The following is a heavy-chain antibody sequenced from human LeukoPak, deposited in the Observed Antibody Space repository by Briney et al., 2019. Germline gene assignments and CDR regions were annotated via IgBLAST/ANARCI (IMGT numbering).Heavy chain of an antibody. J-gene: IGHJ4*02. CDR3: ARGPARTAAGMFY. Sequence: SVKVSCKASRGTFSSYAISWVRQAPGQGLEWMGRIIPILGIANYAQKFQGRVTITADKSTSTAYMELSSLRSEDTAVYYCARGPARTAAGMFYWGQGTLVTVSS. CDR1: RGTFSSYA. D-gene: IGHD6-13*01. V-gene: IGHV1-69*04. CDR2: IIPILGIA.